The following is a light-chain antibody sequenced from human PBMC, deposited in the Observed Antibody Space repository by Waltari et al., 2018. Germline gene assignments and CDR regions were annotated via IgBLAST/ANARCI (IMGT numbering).Light chain of an antibody. CDR2: AAS. Sequence: DIQMTQSPSSLSASVGDRVTITCRASQTISSYLSWYQQKPGKAPNLLIYAASSLQSEVPSRFSGSGSGTDFTLTISSLQPEDFATYYCQQSYNTPRTFGQGTKVEVK. CDR1: QTISSY. V-gene: IGKV1-39*01. CDR3: QQSYNTPRT. J-gene: IGKJ1*01.